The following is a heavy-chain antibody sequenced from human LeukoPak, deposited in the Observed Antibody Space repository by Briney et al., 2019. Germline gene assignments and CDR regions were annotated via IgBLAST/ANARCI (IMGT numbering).Heavy chain of an antibody. Sequence: SETLSLTCTVSGGSIFRCHWSWIRQPPGRGLEWIGYVFSSGDTKYNPSLESRVALSVDASKNQFSLRLTSVTATDTAVYYCARGYSGYGIHFDYWGPGTLVAVSS. D-gene: IGHD5-12*01. CDR2: VFSSGDT. V-gene: IGHV4-59*08. J-gene: IGHJ4*02. CDR3: ARGYSGYGIHFDY. CDR1: GGSIFRCH.